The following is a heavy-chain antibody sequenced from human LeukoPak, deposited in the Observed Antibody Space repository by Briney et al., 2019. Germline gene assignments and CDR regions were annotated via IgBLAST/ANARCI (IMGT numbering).Heavy chain of an antibody. CDR1: GFTFSSYS. J-gene: IGHJ4*02. V-gene: IGHV3-21*01. CDR2: ISSSSSYI. Sequence: GGSLRLSCAASGFTFSSYSMNWVRQAPGKGLEWVSPISSSSSYIYYADSVKGRFTISRDNAKNSLYLQMNSLRAEDTAVYYCARDTRLMYYFDFWGQGALVTVSS. CDR3: ARDTRLMYYFDF. D-gene: IGHD2-2*01.